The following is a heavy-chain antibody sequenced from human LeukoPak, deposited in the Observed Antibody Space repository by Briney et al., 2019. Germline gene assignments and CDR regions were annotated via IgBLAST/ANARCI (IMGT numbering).Heavy chain of an antibody. Sequence: ASVRVSCKASGYXFTDYYIDWVRQAPGQGLEWMGWINPNSGGTNYAQKFQGRVTMTRDTSISTAYMELSSLRSDDTAVYYCARALSLDYWGQGTLVAVSS. CDR3: ARALSLDY. J-gene: IGHJ4*02. CDR1: GYXFTDYY. V-gene: IGHV1-2*02. CDR2: INPNSGGT.